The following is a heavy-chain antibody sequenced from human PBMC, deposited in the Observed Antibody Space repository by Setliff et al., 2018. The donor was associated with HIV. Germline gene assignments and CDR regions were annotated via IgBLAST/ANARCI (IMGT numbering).Heavy chain of an antibody. D-gene: IGHD5-12*01. Sequence: ASVKVSCKASGYTFTNYFMHWVRQAPGQGLEWMGIIDPSGGSTTYAQKFQGRLTMTRDTSTSTVYMELSSLRSEDTAVYYCARGLLDIVATAPGGYFDYWGQGTLVTVSS. CDR2: IDPSGGST. V-gene: IGHV1-46*01. CDR1: GYTFTNYF. J-gene: IGHJ4*02. CDR3: ARGLLDIVATAPGGYFDY.